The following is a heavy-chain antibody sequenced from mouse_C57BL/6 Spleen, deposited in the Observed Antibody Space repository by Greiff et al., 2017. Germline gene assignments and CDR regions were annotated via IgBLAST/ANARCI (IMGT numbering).Heavy chain of an antibody. Sequence: VQLQQPGAELVRPGSSVKLSCKASGYTFTSYWMHWVKQRPIQGLEWIGNIYPSDSETHYNQKFKDKATLTVDKSSSTAYMQLSSLTSEDSAVYYCATVVATNFDYWGQGTTLTVSS. CDR2: IYPSDSET. V-gene: IGHV1-52*01. J-gene: IGHJ2*01. CDR3: ATVVATNFDY. CDR1: GYTFTSYW. D-gene: IGHD1-1*01.